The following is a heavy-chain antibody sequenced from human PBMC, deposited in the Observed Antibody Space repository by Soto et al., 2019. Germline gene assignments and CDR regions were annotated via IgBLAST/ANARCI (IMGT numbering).Heavy chain of an antibody. CDR3: ARGKSYPSSWSDAFDI. Sequence: GGSLKLSCAASGFTFIIYGMHWVRRAPGKGLEWVAVISYDGSNKYYADSVKGRVTITADESTSTAYMELSSLRSEDTAVYYCARGKSYPSSWSDAFDIWGQGKMVTVSS. CDR1: GFTFIIYG. D-gene: IGHD6-13*01. J-gene: IGHJ3*02. CDR2: ISYDGSNK. V-gene: IGHV3-30*03.